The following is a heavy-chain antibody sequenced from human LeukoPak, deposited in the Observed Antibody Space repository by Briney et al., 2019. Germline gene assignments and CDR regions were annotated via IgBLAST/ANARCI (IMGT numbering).Heavy chain of an antibody. CDR2: ISSSSSTI. D-gene: IGHD1-26*01. V-gene: IGHV3-48*01. Sequence: GGSLRLSCAASGFTFSSYSMNWVRQAPGKGLEWVSYISSSSSTIYYADSVKGRFTISRDNAKNSLYLQMNSLRAEDTAVYYCARGGRVGATWYYYYGMDVWGQGTTVTVSS. J-gene: IGHJ6*02. CDR1: GFTFSSYS. CDR3: ARGGRVGATWYYYYGMDV.